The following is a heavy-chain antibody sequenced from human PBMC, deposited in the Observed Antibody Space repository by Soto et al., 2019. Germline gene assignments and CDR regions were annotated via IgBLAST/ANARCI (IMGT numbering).Heavy chain of an antibody. CDR3: AWGTSEDTDY. Sequence: QVQLVQSGAEVTKPGSSVKVSCKASGGTFSSYTISWVRQAPGQGLEWMGRIIPFLGIANYAKKFQGRVTITADKSTSTAYMELSSLRAEDTGVYYCAWGTSEDTDYWGQGTLVTVSS. CDR2: IIPFLGIA. V-gene: IGHV1-69*02. CDR1: GGTFSSYT. J-gene: IGHJ4*02. D-gene: IGHD7-27*01.